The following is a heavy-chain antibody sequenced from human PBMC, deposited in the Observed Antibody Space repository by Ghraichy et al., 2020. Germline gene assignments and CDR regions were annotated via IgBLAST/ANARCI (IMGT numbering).Heavy chain of an antibody. CDR1: GFTFSDYS. J-gene: IGHJ6*02. D-gene: IGHD3-10*01. CDR3: AREVRVRGVLSFYGVDV. CDR2: ISSSGSTN. Sequence: LSLTCAASGFTFSDYSMSWIRQAPGKGLEWVSYISSSGSTNYYAGSVKGRFTISRDNAKNSLYLQMNSLRAEDTAVYYCAREVRVRGVLSFYGVDVWGQGTTVTVSS. V-gene: IGHV3-11*01.